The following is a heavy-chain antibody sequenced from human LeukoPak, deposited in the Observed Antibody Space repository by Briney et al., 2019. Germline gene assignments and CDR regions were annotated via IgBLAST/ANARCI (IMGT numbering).Heavy chain of an antibody. J-gene: IGHJ4*02. V-gene: IGHV4-34*01. CDR1: GGSFSGYY. D-gene: IGHD3-22*01. CDR3: ARVWRYYDSSGYSYYFDY. CDR2: INHSGST. Sequence: SETLSLTCAVYGGSFSGYYWSWIRQPPGKGLEWTGEINHSGSTNYNPSLKSRVTISVDTSKNQFSLKLSSVTAADTAVYYCARVWRYYDSSGYSYYFDYWGQGTLVTVSS.